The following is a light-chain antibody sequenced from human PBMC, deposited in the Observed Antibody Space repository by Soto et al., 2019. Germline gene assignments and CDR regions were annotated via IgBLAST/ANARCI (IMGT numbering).Light chain of an antibody. CDR3: QQYGRSKRWT. J-gene: IGKJ1*01. V-gene: IGKV3-20*01. CDR2: GGS. Sequence: EVVLTQFPGTLSLSPGERATLSCRASQTITGTYLAWYQQKPGQAPRLLIHGGSTRATGIPDRFSGGGTGTDFNLNISRVETEDFAMYYCQQYGRSKRWTFGQGTKVEVK. CDR1: QTITGTY.